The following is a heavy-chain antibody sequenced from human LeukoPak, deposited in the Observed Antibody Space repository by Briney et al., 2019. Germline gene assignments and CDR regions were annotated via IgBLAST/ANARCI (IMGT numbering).Heavy chain of an antibody. Sequence: GASVKVSCKASGYTFTGYYIHWVRQAPGQGLEWMGWINPNSGGTNYAQKFQGRVTMTRDTSISTAYMELSRLRSDDTAVYYCARGGPGIAARLGDDYWGQGTLVTVSS. D-gene: IGHD6-6*01. CDR1: GYTFTGYY. J-gene: IGHJ4*02. CDR2: INPNSGGT. V-gene: IGHV1-2*02. CDR3: ARGGPGIAARLGDDY.